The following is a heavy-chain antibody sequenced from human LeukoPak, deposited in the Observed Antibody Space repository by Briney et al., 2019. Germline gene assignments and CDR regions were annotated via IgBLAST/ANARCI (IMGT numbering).Heavy chain of an antibody. CDR3: ARAPLGYDYVWGSYRYYFDY. Sequence: PGGSLRLSCAASGNYWMHWVRQAPGKGLVWVSHINSDGSWTSYADSVKGRFTISKDNAKNSLYLQMNSLRAEDTALYYCARAPLGYDYVWGSYRYYFDYWGQGTLVTVSS. V-gene: IGHV3-74*01. J-gene: IGHJ4*02. CDR2: INSDGSWT. D-gene: IGHD3-16*02. CDR1: GNYW.